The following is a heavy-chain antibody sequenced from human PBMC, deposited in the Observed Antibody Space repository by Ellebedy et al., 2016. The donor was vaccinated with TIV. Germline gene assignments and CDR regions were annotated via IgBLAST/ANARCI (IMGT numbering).Heavy chain of an antibody. D-gene: IGHD6-19*01. CDR2: ISSSSSYI. J-gene: IGHJ4*02. CDR1: GFTFSSYS. V-gene: IGHV3-21*04. CDR3: AKDPGGIAVAVVGN. Sequence: GGSLRLXXAASGFTFSSYSMNWVRQAPGKGLEWVSSISSSSSYIYYADSVKGRFTISRDNSKNTLYLQMNSLRAEDTAVYYCAKDPGGIAVAVVGNWGQGTLVTVSS.